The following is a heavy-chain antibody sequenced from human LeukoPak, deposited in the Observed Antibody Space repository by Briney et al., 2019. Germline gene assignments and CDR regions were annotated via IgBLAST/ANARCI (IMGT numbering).Heavy chain of an antibody. J-gene: IGHJ4*02. CDR2: ITASSTAI. CDR1: GFTFNTYT. D-gene: IGHD5-12*01. CDR3: ARAYSAYDPFDY. Sequence: PGGSLRLSCAASGFTFNTYTMNWVRQAPGKGLEWVSSITASSTAIYSADSVKGRFTISRDNAKNFLYLQMNSLRAEDTAIYYCARAYSAYDPFDYWGQGTLVTVSS. V-gene: IGHV3-21*01.